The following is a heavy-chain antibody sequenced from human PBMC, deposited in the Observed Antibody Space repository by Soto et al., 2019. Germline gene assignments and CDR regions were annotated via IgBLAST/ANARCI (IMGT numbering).Heavy chain of an antibody. CDR3: AKVYTYTYGHNYYYYAMDV. CDR1: GFTFSNYG. Sequence: LRLSCAASGFTFSNYGMHWVRQAPGKGLEWVAVISYDGNNRYYVDSVKGRFTISRDSSENTLYLQMNSLRAEDTAVYYCAKVYTYTYGHNYYYYAMDVWGQGTTVTVSS. D-gene: IGHD5-18*01. V-gene: IGHV3-30*18. CDR2: ISYDGNNR. J-gene: IGHJ6*02.